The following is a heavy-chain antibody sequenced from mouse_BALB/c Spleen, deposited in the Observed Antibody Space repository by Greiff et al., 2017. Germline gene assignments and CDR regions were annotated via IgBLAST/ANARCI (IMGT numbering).Heavy chain of an antibody. CDR2: ISSGGSYT. CDR3: ARHDGNYENAMDY. V-gene: IGHV5-9-3*01. Sequence: EVMLVESGGGLVQPGGSRKLSCAASGFTFSSFGMHWVRQAPEKGLEWVAYISSGGSYTYYPDSVKGRFTISRDNAKNTLYLQMSSLRSEDTAMYYCARHDGNYENAMDYWGQGTSVTVSS. CDR1: GFTFSSFG. D-gene: IGHD2-1*01. J-gene: IGHJ4*01.